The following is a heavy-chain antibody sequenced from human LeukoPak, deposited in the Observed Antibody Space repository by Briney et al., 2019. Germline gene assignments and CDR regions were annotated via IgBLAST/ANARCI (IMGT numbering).Heavy chain of an antibody. D-gene: IGHD6-13*01. CDR3: ARGVNIATSGGHFDY. J-gene: IGHJ4*02. CDR1: GFTFSSYS. CDR2: ISGSGTTI. Sequence: GGSLRLSCAASGFTFSSYSMNWVRQAPGKGLEWVSHISGSGTTIFYADSVKGRFTISRDNAKNSLYLQMNSLRDEDTAVYYCARGVNIATSGGHFDYWGQGTLVTVSS. V-gene: IGHV3-48*02.